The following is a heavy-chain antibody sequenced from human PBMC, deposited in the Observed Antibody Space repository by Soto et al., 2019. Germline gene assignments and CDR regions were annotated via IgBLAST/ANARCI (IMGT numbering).Heavy chain of an antibody. CDR1: GGSISSYY. CDR2: IYYSGST. Sequence: SETLSLTCTVSGGSISSYYWSWIRQPPGKGLEWIGYIYYSGSTNYNPSLKSRVTISVDTSKNQFSLKLSSVTAADTAVYYCARRSDFWSGYYWADAFDIWGQGTMVTVS. D-gene: IGHD3-3*01. V-gene: IGHV4-59*08. J-gene: IGHJ3*02. CDR3: ARRSDFWSGYYWADAFDI.